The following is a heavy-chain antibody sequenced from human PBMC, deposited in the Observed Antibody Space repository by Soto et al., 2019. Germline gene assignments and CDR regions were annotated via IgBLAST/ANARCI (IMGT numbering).Heavy chain of an antibody. CDR2: IWYDGSNK. D-gene: IGHD3-10*01. CDR3: ARDFFSGDHYYGSGSPDY. CDR1: GFTFSSYG. J-gene: IGHJ4*02. Sequence: GGSLRLSCAASGFTFSSYGMHWVRQAPGKGLEWVAVIWYDGSNKYYADSVKGRFTISRDNSKNTLYLQMNSLRAEDTAVYYCARDFFSGDHYYGSGSPDYWGQGTLVTVSS. V-gene: IGHV3-33*01.